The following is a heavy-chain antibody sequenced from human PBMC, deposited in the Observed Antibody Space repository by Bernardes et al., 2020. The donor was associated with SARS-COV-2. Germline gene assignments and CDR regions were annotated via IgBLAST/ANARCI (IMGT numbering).Heavy chain of an antibody. Sequence: GGSLRLSCAASGFTFSSYGMHWVRQAPGKGLEWVAVIWYDGSTKYYADSVKGRFTISRDNSKNTLYLQMNSLRAEDTAVYYCARDTRPFYYDGRGPDLDNRDYWGQGTLVTVSS. D-gene: IGHD3-22*01. J-gene: IGHJ4*02. V-gene: IGHV3-33*01. CDR1: GFTFSSYG. CDR2: IWYDGSTK. CDR3: ARDTRPFYYDGRGPDLDNRDY.